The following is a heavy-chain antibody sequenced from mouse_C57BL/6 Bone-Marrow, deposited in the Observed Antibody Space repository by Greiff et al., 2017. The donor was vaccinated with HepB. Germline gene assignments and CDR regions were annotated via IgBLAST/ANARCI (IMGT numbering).Heavy chain of an antibody. Sequence: VQLQQSGPELVKPGDSVKISCKASGYSFTGYFMNWVMQSHGKSLEWIGRINPYNGDTFYNQKFKGKATLTVDKSSSTAHMELRSLTSEDSAVYYCARYPITTVVDYYAMDYWGQGTSVTVSS. D-gene: IGHD1-1*01. J-gene: IGHJ4*01. V-gene: IGHV1-20*01. CDR1: GYSFTGYF. CDR2: INPYNGDT. CDR3: ARYPITTVVDYYAMDY.